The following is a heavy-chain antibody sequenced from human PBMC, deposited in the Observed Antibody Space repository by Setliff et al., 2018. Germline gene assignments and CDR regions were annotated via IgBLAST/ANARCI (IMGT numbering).Heavy chain of an antibody. CDR1: GFSFSDHS. CDR3: LGAGTCSY. CDR2: TRNKVSSYIT. D-gene: IGHD3-10*01. Sequence: GGSLRLSCATSGFSFSDHSMDWVRQAPGKGLEWVGRTRNKVSSYITEYAASVKGRFTISRDDSKSSMFLQMNSLRSEDTALYYCLGAGTCSYWGQGTLVTVSS. J-gene: IGHJ4*02. V-gene: IGHV3-72*01.